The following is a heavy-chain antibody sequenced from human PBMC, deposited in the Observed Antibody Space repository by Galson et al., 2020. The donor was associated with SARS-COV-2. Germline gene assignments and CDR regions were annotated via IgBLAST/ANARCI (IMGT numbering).Heavy chain of an antibody. CDR2: IYGSGST. D-gene: IGHD3-10*01. Sequence: SETLSLTCSVSGASISGNYWSWIRQPPGKGLEWIGYIYGSGSTNYNPSLKSRVTTSLDTSKNQLSLKLSSVTAADTAVYYCARAPLGAGWYFDLWGRGTLVTVSS. J-gene: IGHJ2*01. V-gene: IGHV4-59*01. CDR1: GASISGNY. CDR3: ARAPLGAGWYFDL.